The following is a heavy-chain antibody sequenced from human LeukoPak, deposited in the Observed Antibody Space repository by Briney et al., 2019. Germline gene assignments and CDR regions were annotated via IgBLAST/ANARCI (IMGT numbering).Heavy chain of an antibody. CDR3: ARGGELLGVNDY. CDR2: VNPNSGNT. D-gene: IGHD1-26*01. Sequence: ASVKVSCKASGYTFTSYDINWVRQATGQGLEWKGWVNPNSGNTGYAQKFQGRVTMTRNTSISTAYMELSSLRSEDTAVYYCARGGELLGVNDYWGQGTLVTVSS. J-gene: IGHJ4*02. V-gene: IGHV1-8*01. CDR1: GYTFTSYD.